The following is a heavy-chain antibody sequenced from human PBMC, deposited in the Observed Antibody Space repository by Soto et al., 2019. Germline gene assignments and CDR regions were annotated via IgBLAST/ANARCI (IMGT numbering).Heavy chain of an antibody. J-gene: IGHJ6*02. Sequence: QVQLVQSGAEVKKPGASVKVSCKASGYTFTSYGISWVRQAPGQGLEWMGWISAYNGNTNYAQKLQGRVTMTTDTSKSTAYMELRSLRSDDTAVYYCASANIVATIHAVVGDYYGMDVWGQGTTVTVSS. CDR2: ISAYNGNT. V-gene: IGHV1-18*04. D-gene: IGHD5-12*01. CDR3: ASANIVATIHAVVGDYYGMDV. CDR1: GYTFTSYG.